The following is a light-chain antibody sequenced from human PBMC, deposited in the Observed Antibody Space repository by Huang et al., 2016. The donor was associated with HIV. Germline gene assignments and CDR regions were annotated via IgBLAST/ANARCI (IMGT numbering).Light chain of an antibody. Sequence: DIVLTQSPATLSLSPGEKATLSCGASQRVSSNYLAWYQQKPGLAPRLLIYDAANRATGIPDRFSGSGSGTEFTLIISRLEPEDFAVYYCQQYGSSPYTFGQGTKVEI. V-gene: IGKV3D-20*01. J-gene: IGKJ2*01. CDR3: QQYGSSPYT. CDR2: DAA. CDR1: QRVSSNY.